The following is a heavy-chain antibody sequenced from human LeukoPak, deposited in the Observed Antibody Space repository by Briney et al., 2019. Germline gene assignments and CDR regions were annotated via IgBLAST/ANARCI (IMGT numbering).Heavy chain of an antibody. J-gene: IGHJ3*02. V-gene: IGHV3-23*01. Sequence: GGSLRLSCAASGFTFSSYGMSWVRQAPGKGLEWVSAISGSGGSTYYADSVKGRFTISRDNSKNTLYLQMNSLRAEDTAVYYCAKDPAVTGAFDIWGQGTMVTVSS. CDR2: ISGSGGST. D-gene: IGHD4-17*01. CDR3: AKDPAVTGAFDI. CDR1: GFTFSSYG.